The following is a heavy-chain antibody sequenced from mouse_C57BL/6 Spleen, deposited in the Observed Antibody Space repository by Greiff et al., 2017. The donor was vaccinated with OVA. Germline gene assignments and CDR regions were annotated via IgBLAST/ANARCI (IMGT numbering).Heavy chain of an antibody. CDR2: IDTSDSYT. D-gene: IGHD2-5*01. J-gene: IGHJ2*01. CDR3: ARGYVSKRYFDY. V-gene: IGHV1-59*01. Sequence: QVQLQQPGAELVRPGTSVKLSCKASGYTFTSYWMHWVKQRPGQGLEWIGVIDTSDSYTNYNQKFKGKATLTVDTSSSTAYLQLSGQTSVESAVYYCARGYVSKRYFDYWGEGTTLTVSS. CDR1: GYTFTSYW.